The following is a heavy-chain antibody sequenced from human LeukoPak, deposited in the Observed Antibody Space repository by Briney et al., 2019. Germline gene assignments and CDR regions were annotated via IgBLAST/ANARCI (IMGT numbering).Heavy chain of an antibody. Sequence: SVKVSCKASGGTFSSYAISWVRQAPGQGLEWMGGIIPIFGTANYAQKFQGRVTITADESTSTAYMELSSLRSEDTAVYYCARGSYCSGGSCSDYPFDYWGQGTLVTVSS. CDR1: GGTFSSYA. CDR3: ARGSYCSGGSCSDYPFDY. CDR2: IIPIFGTA. J-gene: IGHJ4*02. V-gene: IGHV1-69*01. D-gene: IGHD2-15*01.